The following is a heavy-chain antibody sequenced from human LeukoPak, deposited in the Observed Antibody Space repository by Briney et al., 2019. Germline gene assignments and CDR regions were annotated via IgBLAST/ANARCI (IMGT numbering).Heavy chain of an antibody. Sequence: GGSLRLSCAASGFIFSSYEMNWVRQAPGKGLEWVSYISSSSSTIYYADSVKGRFTISRDNAKNSLYLQMNSLRAEDTAVYYCARDSVAAAVPTMDVWGKGTTVTVSS. V-gene: IGHV3-48*01. CDR1: GFIFSSYE. D-gene: IGHD6-13*01. J-gene: IGHJ6*03. CDR3: ARDSVAAAVPTMDV. CDR2: ISSSSSTI.